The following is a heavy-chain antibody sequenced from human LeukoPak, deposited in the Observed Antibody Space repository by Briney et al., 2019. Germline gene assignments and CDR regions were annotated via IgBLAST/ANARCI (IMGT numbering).Heavy chain of an antibody. CDR2: IYPGDSDT. D-gene: IGHD2-2*03. Sequence: GESLKISCKGSGYNFAHNWIGWVRQMPGKGLEWMGIIYPGDSDTRYSPSFQGQVTISAGKSISTAYVEWSSLKASDTAMYYCARLGGHCSSSSCLPDYWGQGTLVTVSS. CDR1: GYNFAHNW. J-gene: IGHJ4*02. CDR3: ARLGGHCSSSSCLPDY. V-gene: IGHV5-51*01.